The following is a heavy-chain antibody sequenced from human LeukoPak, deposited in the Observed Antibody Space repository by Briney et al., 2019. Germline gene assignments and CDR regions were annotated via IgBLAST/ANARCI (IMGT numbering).Heavy chain of an antibody. CDR3: AREPVAGAPWFDP. V-gene: IGHV4-61*08. Sequence: SETLSLTCTVSGGSISSGGYYWSWIRQPPGKGLEWIGYIYHSGSTYYNPSLKSRVTISIDTSKNQFSLKLNSVTAADTAIYYCAREPVAGAPWFDPWGQGTLVTVSS. CDR1: GGSISSGGYY. J-gene: IGHJ5*02. D-gene: IGHD6-19*01. CDR2: IYHSGST.